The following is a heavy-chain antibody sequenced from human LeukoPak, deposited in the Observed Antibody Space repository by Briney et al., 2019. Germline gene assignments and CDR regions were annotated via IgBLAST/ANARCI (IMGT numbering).Heavy chain of an antibody. Sequence: PSETLSLTCTVSGGSISSYYWSWIRQPPGKGLEWIGHIYYSGNTNYNPSLKSRVTISVDTSKNQFSLKLSSVTAADTAAYYCARDLDSSWTGYFQPWGQGTLVTVSS. CDR2: IYYSGNT. V-gene: IGHV4-59*01. D-gene: IGHD6-13*01. J-gene: IGHJ1*01. CDR1: GGSISSYY. CDR3: ARDLDSSWTGYFQP.